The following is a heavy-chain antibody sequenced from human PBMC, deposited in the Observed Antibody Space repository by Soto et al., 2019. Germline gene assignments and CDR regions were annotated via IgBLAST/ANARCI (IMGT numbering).Heavy chain of an antibody. Sequence: QGQLQESGPGLVKPSQTLSLTCTVSGGSISSGGYYWSWIRQHPGKGLEWLGYIYYRGSTSYNPSLKIRVTISVDTSKNQFSLKLSSVTAADTAVYYCARDHPYCSSTSCYVNYYYYGMDVWGQGTTVTVSS. CDR1: GGSISSGGYY. D-gene: IGHD2-2*01. CDR2: IYYRGST. CDR3: ARDHPYCSSTSCYVNYYYYGMDV. V-gene: IGHV4-31*03. J-gene: IGHJ6*02.